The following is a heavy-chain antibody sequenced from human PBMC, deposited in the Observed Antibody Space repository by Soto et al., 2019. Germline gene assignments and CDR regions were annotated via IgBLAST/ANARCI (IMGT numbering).Heavy chain of an antibody. CDR2: ISGSGGST. J-gene: IGHJ3*02. D-gene: IGHD3-3*01. CDR1: GFTFSSYA. V-gene: IGHV3-23*01. CDR3: AKDGITIFGVVIIYAFDI. Sequence: GGSMRLSCAASGFTFSSYAMSWVRQAPGKGLEWVSAISGSGGSTYYADSVKGRFTISRDNSKKTLYLQMNSLRAEDTAVYYWAKDGITIFGVVIIYAFDIWGQGTMVTV.